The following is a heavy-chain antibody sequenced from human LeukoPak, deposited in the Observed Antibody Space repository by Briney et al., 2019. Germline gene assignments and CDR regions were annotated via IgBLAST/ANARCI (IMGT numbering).Heavy chain of an antibody. V-gene: IGHV3-23*01. J-gene: IGHJ4*02. Sequence: PGGSLKLSCAASGFTFSSYAMSWVRQAPGKGLEWVSAIRVGGETHYADSVKGRFTISRDSSENTLYLQMSGLRAEDTAVYYCAKGTRDAGYYFDYWGQGTLATVSS. CDR1: GFTFSSYA. D-gene: IGHD1-7*01. CDR3: AKGTRDAGYYFDY. CDR2: IRVGGET.